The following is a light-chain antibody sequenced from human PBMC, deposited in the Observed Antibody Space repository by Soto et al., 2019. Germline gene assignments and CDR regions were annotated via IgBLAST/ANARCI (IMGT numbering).Light chain of an antibody. Sequence: EIVLTQSPGTLSLSPGERATVSCRASQSVASSHLAWYRQKPGQTPRLLIYDASSRATGIQDRISGSGSGTDFTRTISRLEPEDFAVYDCQQYGSAPFTFGPGNKVDI. CDR2: DAS. J-gene: IGKJ3*01. V-gene: IGKV3-20*01. CDR3: QQYGSAPFT. CDR1: QSVASSH.